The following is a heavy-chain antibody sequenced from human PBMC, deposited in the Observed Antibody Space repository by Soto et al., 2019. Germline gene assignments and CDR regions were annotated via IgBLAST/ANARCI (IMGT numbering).Heavy chain of an antibody. CDR2: FDPEDGET. CDR1: GYTLTELS. J-gene: IGHJ2*01. V-gene: IGHV1-24*01. CDR3: ARENLLELRHWYFDL. Sequence: ASVKVSCKVSGYTLTELSMHWVRQAPGKGLEWMGGFDPEDGETIYAQKFQGRVTMTADTSTGTAYMELRSLRSDDTAVYYCARENLLELRHWYFDLWGRGTLVTVSS. D-gene: IGHD1-7*01.